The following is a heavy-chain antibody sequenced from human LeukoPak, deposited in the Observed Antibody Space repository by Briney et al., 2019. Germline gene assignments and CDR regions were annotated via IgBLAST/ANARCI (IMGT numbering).Heavy chain of an antibody. CDR1: GGSFSGYY. J-gene: IGHJ4*02. D-gene: IGHD4-11*01. CDR2: INRSGST. CDR3: PRSYRYSNHFDY. Sequence: SETLSLTCAVYGGSFSGYYWSWIRQPPGKGLEWIGEINRSGSTNYNPSHKSRVTISVDTSKNQFSLKLSSVTAADTAVYYCPRSYRYSNHFDYWGQGTLVTVSS. V-gene: IGHV4-34*01.